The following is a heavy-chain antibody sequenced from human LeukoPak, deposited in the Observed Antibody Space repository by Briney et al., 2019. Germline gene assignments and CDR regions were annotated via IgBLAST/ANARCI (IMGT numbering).Heavy chain of an antibody. CDR3: ARYHCTTSSCYRAYDY. CDR2: IGSDGEST. V-gene: IGHV3-23*01. J-gene: IGHJ4*02. D-gene: IGHD2-2*02. Sequence: GGSLRLSCAASGFTFSSYAMSWVRQAPGKGLEWVSGIGSDGESTSYAVSVRGRFTVSRDNSKNTLYLQMSSLRADDTAVYYCARYHCTTSSCYRAYDYWGQGSLVTVSS. CDR1: GFTFSSYA.